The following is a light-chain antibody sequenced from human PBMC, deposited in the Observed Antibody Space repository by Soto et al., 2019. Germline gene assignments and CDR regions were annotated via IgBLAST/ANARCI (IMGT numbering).Light chain of an antibody. Sequence: DIVMTQSPLSLPVTPGEPASISCRSSQSLLHSNGYNYLDWYLQKPGQSPQLLIYLGSNRASGVPDRFSGSGSGTDFTLKISRVEAEDVGVYYCMEALQTPLTFGVGTKVEIK. J-gene: IGKJ4*01. CDR1: QSLLHSNGYNY. V-gene: IGKV2-28*01. CDR3: MEALQTPLT. CDR2: LGS.